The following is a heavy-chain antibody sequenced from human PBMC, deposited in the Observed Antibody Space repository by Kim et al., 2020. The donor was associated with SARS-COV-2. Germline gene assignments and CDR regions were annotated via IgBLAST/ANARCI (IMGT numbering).Heavy chain of an antibody. J-gene: IGHJ4*02. D-gene: IGHD3-22*01. CDR3: ARVGAGNYYDSSGYYYGY. V-gene: IGHV4-34*01. CDR2: INHSGST. Sequence: SETLSLTCAVYGGSFSGYYWSWIRQPPGKGLEWIGEINHSGSTNYNPSLKSRVTISVDTSKNQFSLKLSSVTAADTAVYYCARVGAGNYYDSSGYYYGYWGQGTLVTVSS. CDR1: GGSFSGYY.